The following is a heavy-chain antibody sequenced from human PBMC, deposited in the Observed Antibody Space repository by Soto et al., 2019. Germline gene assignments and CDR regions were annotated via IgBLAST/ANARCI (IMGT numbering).Heavy chain of an antibody. Sequence: QLQLQESGPGLVKPSETLSLSCTVSGGSISSSSYSWGWIRQPPGKGLEWIVSIFYSGSTYYNPSLKSRVTISVDTSKNQFSLKLSSVTAADTAVYYCARHRWNWAFDYWGQGTLVTVSS. CDR2: IFYSGST. CDR1: GGSISSSSYS. CDR3: ARHRWNWAFDY. D-gene: IGHD1-7*01. V-gene: IGHV4-39*01. J-gene: IGHJ4*02.